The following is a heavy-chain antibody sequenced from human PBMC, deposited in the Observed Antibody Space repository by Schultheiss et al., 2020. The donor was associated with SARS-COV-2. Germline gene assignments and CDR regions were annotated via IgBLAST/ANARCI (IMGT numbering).Heavy chain of an antibody. CDR1: GGSIRNSDYY. CDR3: AKGRVVVAATYFDY. D-gene: IGHD2-15*01. CDR2: IYYSGST. V-gene: IGHV4-61*05. Sequence: SETLSLTCTVSGGSIRNSDYYWGWIRQPPGKGLEWIGYIYYSGSTYYNPSLKSRVTISVDKSKNQFSLKLSSVTAADTAVYYCAKGRVVVAATYFDYWGQGTLVTVSS. J-gene: IGHJ4*02.